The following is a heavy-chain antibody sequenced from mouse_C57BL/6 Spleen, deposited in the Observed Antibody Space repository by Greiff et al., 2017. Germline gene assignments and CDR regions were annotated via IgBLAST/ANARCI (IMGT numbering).Heavy chain of an antibody. CDR2: ISYDGSN. D-gene: IGHD2-1*01. CDR3: ARAGNYPYYAMDY. Sequence: EVKLEESGPGLVKPSQSLSLTCSVTGYSITSGYYWYWIRQFPGNKLEWMGYISYDGSNNYNPYLKNRISITRDTSKNQFFLKLNSVTTEDTATYYCARAGNYPYYAMDYWGQGTSVTVSS. V-gene: IGHV3-6*01. CDR1: GYSITSGYY. J-gene: IGHJ4*01.